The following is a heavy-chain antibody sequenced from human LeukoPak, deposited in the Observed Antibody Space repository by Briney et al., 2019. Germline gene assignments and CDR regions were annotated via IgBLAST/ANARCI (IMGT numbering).Heavy chain of an antibody. Sequence: ASVKVSCKASGYTFTGYYMHWVRQAPGQGLEWMGWINPNSGGTNYAQKFQGWVTMTRDTSISTAYMELSRLRSDDTAVYYCARERRYCSGGSCYFDYWGQGTLATVSS. J-gene: IGHJ4*02. CDR1: GYTFTGYY. CDR2: INPNSGGT. D-gene: IGHD2-15*01. CDR3: ARERRYCSGGSCYFDY. V-gene: IGHV1-2*04.